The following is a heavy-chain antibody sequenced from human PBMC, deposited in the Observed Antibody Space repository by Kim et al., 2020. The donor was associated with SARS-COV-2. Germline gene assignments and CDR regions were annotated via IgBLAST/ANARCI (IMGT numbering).Heavy chain of an antibody. CDR2: ISGSGGST. CDR3: ALPPRGGSYDFLRPFDY. CDR1: GFTFSSYA. Sequence: GGSLRLSCAASGFTFSSYAMSWVRQAPGKGLEWVSTISGSGGSTYYADSVKGRFTISRDNSKNTLYLQMNSLRAEDTAVYYCALPPRGGSYDFLRPFDYWGQGTLVTVSS. J-gene: IGHJ4*02. D-gene: IGHD1-26*01. V-gene: IGHV3-23*01.